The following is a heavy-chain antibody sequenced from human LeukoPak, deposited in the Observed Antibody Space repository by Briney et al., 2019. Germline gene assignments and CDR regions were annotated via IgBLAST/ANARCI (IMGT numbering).Heavy chain of an antibody. Sequence: GGSLRLSCAASGFTFSSYSMNWVRQAPGKGLEWVSSISSSSSYIYYADSVKGRFTISRDNAKNSLYLQMNSLRAEDTAVYYCAKDWFGESSTIFDYWGQGTLVTVSS. CDR2: ISSSSSYI. CDR3: AKDWFGESSTIFDY. V-gene: IGHV3-21*04. D-gene: IGHD3-10*01. CDR1: GFTFSSYS. J-gene: IGHJ4*02.